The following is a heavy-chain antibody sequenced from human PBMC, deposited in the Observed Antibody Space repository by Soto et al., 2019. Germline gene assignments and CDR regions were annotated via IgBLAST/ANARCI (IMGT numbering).Heavy chain of an antibody. CDR3: ARGGHDFWSGPFDY. V-gene: IGHV4-4*07. D-gene: IGHD3-3*01. CDR1: DGSISTYY. J-gene: IGHJ4*02. CDR2: IDASGST. Sequence: TLSLTCTVSDGSISTYYCNWIRQPAGKGLEWIGRIDASGSTDYDPSLKSRVTMSVDTSKNQFPLRLSSVTAADTAVYYCARGGHDFWSGPFDYWGQGAQVTVSS.